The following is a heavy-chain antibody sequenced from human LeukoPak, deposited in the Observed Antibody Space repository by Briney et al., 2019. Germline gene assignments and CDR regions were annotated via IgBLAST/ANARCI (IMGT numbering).Heavy chain of an antibody. J-gene: IGHJ4*02. CDR3: ARDSTPGYTAGFYFDL. D-gene: IGHD5-18*01. V-gene: IGHV3-48*03. Sequence: GGSLRLSCAASGFTLSSYSMNWVRQAPGKGLEWVSFISCAATTMFYADSVKGRFTITRDNAQNSLYLQLDSLRVEDTAVYYCARDSTPGYTAGFYFDLWGQGTLVTVSS. CDR2: ISCAATTM. CDR1: GFTLSSYS.